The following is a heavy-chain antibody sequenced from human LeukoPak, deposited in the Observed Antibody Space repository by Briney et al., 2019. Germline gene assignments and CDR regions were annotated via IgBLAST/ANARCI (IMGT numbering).Heavy chain of an antibody. D-gene: IGHD5-18*01. CDR1: GGSFRGYY. J-gene: IGHJ6*02. V-gene: IGHV4-34*01. Sequence: SETLSLTCAVYGGSFRGYYWSWIRQPPGKGLEWIGEINHSGSTNYNPSPKSPVPISVHTSKNQFSLKLSSVTAADTAVYYCARLSSRGYSYGNYYYYGMDVWGQGTTVTVSS. CDR2: INHSGST. CDR3: ARLSSRGYSYGNYYYYGMDV.